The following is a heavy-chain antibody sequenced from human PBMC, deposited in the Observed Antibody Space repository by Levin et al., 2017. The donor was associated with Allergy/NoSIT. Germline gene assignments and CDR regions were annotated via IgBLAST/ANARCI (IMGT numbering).Heavy chain of an antibody. CDR1: GYSFTGYY. Sequence: AASVKVSCKASGYSFTGYYIHWVRQAPGQGLEWMGWINPSVGGTYYSQKFQGRVTMTRDTSISTAYMELRRLRSDDTAVFHCARGSTTGTTGSHAEDGYDAFDIWGQGTMVTVSS. V-gene: IGHV1-2*02. D-gene: IGHD4-17*01. CDR3: ARGSTTGTTGSHAEDGYDAFDI. CDR2: INPSVGGT. J-gene: IGHJ3*02.